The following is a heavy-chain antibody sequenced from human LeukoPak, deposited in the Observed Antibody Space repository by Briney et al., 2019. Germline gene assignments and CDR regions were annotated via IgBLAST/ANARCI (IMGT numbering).Heavy chain of an antibody. CDR1: GGTFSSYA. Sequence: GSSVKVSCKASGGTFSSYAISWVRQAPGQGLEWMGGIIPIFGTANYAQKFQGRVTITTDESTSTAYMELSSLRSVDTAEYYGASFPRWATAWYYFDYWGDGTLVTVSS. V-gene: IGHV1-69*05. CDR3: ASFPRWATAWYYFDY. D-gene: IGHD5-24*01. J-gene: IGHJ4*01. CDR2: IIPIFGTA.